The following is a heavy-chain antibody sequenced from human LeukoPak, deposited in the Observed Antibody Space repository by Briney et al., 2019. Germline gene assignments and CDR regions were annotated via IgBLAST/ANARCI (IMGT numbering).Heavy chain of an antibody. V-gene: IGHV3-7*01. J-gene: IGHJ6*02. Sequence: PGGSLRLSCAASGFTFSSYWMSWVRQAPGKGLEWVANIKQDGSEIYYVDSVKGRFTISRDNAKNSLYLQMNSLRAEDTAVYYCARDNHPGEYGWGSDYIPDLYYGFDVWGQGTTVTVSS. CDR1: GFTFSSYW. CDR3: ARDNHPGEYGWGSDYIPDLYYGFDV. D-gene: IGHD3-10*01. CDR2: IKQDGSEI.